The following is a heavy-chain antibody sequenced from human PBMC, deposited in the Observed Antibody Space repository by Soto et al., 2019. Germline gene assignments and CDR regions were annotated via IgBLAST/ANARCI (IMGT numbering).Heavy chain of an antibody. Sequence: ASVKVSCKASGGTFSSYTISWVRQAPGQGLEWMGRIIPILGIANYAQKFQGRVTITADKSTSTAYMELSSLRSEDTAVYYCARGDSAEYNTVDYWGQGTLVTVSS. D-gene: IGHD1-1*01. J-gene: IGHJ4*02. CDR2: IIPILGIA. CDR3: ARGDSAEYNTVDY. CDR1: GGTFSSYT. V-gene: IGHV1-69*02.